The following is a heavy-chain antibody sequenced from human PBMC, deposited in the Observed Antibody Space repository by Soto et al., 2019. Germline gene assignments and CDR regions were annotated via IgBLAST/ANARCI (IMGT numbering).Heavy chain of an antibody. J-gene: IGHJ4*02. CDR3: AKDTLNDSGSFDY. CDR2: ISGSGGER. V-gene: IGHV3-23*01. CDR1: GFTFRTYG. D-gene: IGHD6-19*01. Sequence: LRLSCAASGFTFRTYGMTWVRQAPGKGLEWVSGISGSGGERYYGDSGEGRFSIARGNSENTLFLQMHSLRAEDTAIYYCAKDTLNDSGSFDYWGQGTLVTVS.